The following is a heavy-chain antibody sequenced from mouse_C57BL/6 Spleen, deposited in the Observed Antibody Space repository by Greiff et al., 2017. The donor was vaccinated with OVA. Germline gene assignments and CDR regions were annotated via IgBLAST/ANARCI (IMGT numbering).Heavy chain of an antibody. J-gene: IGHJ4*01. Sequence: DVKLQESGAELVKPGASVKLSCTASGFNIKDYYMHWVKQRTEQGLEWIGRIDPEDGETKYAPKFPGKATITADTSSNTAYLQLSSLTSEDTAVYYCARVGPYAMDYWGQGTSVTVSS. CDR1: GFNIKDYY. CDR2: IDPEDGET. CDR3: ARVGPYAMDY. V-gene: IGHV14-2*01.